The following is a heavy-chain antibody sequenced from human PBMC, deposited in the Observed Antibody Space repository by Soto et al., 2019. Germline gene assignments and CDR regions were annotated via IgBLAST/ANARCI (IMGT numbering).Heavy chain of an antibody. CDR3: AGDHEIDYSYGSRASFDI. D-gene: IGHD3-10*01. V-gene: IGHV4-4*02. CDR2: VYHSGST. CDR1: GGSIASSHW. Sequence: QVQLQESGPGLVKPSGTLSLTCAVSGGSIASSHWWSWVRQSPGKGVEWIGEVYHSGSTNYNPSLKRRVTKSVDKTNNQFSPTLKYVTAADTALYYSAGDHEIDYSYGSRASFDIGGQGKVVTVSS. J-gene: IGHJ3*02.